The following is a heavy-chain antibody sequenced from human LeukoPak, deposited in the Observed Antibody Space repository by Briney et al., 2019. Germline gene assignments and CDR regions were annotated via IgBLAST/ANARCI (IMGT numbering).Heavy chain of an antibody. CDR3: ARDIQLST. J-gene: IGHJ3*01. D-gene: IGHD5-24*01. V-gene: IGHV3-23*01. CDR2: ISFSGGST. CDR1: GFTFSDSA. Sequence: GGSLRLSCAASGFTFSDSAMSWVRQAPGKGLEWVSLISFSGGSTYYADSVKGRFTISRDNSKDTLYLQMNSRRAEDTATYYCARDIQLSTWGLGTMVTVSS.